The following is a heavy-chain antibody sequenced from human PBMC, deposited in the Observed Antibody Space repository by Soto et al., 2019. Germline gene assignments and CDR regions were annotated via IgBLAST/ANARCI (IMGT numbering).Heavy chain of an antibody. J-gene: IGHJ5*02. CDR2: ISYDGSNK. CDR1: GFTFSSYA. V-gene: IGHV3-30-3*01. Sequence: SLRLSCAASGFTFSSYAIHWVRQAPGKGLEWVALISYDGSNKYYADPVKGRFTISRDNSKNTLYLQMNSLRAEDTAVYYCARVRTTEPTWGQGTLVTVSS. CDR3: ARVRTTEPT. D-gene: IGHD4-17*01.